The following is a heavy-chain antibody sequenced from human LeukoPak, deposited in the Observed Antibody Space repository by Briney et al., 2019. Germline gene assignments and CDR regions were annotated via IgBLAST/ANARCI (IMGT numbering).Heavy chain of an antibody. D-gene: IGHD5-18*01. CDR1: GGPISSYY. CDR3: ARGSGYSYGPYDY. V-gene: IGHV4-59*01. CDR2: IYYSGST. J-gene: IGHJ4*02. Sequence: SETLSLTCTVSGGPISSYYWSWIRQPPGKGLEWIGYIYYSGSTNYNPSLRSRVTISVDTSKNQFSLKLSSVTAADTAVYYCARGSGYSYGPYDYWGQGTLVTVSS.